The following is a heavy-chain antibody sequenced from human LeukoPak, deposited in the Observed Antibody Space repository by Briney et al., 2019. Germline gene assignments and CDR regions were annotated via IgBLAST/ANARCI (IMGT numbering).Heavy chain of an antibody. Sequence: GGSLRISCAASGFTFSSYAMSWVRQAPGKGLERVSAISGSGGSTYYADSVKGRFTISRDNSKNTLYLQMNSLRAEDTAVYYCAASPESIAVAGWGQGTLVTVSS. CDR3: AASPESIAVAG. D-gene: IGHD6-19*01. V-gene: IGHV3-23*01. CDR1: GFTFSSYA. CDR2: ISGSGGST. J-gene: IGHJ1*01.